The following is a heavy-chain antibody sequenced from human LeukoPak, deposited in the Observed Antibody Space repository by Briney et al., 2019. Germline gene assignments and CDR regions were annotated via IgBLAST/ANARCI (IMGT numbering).Heavy chain of an antibody. D-gene: IGHD6-19*01. CDR2: ISYDGSNK. J-gene: IGHJ4*02. CDR1: GFTFSSYG. V-gene: IGHV3-30*18. CDR3: AKVRAVAGTVSKSPFDY. Sequence: GGSLRFSCAASGFTFSSYGMHWVRQAPGKGLEWVAVISYDGSNKYYAGSVKGRFTISRDNSKNTLYLQMNSLRAEDTAVYYCAKVRAVAGTVSKSPFDYWGQGTLVTVSS.